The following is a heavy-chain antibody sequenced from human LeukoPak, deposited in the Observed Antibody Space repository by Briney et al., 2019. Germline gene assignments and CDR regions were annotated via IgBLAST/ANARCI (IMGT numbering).Heavy chain of an antibody. CDR2: MHPGDSET. J-gene: IGHJ4*02. CDR1: GYIFNNWW. Sequence: PGESLKISCKGSGYIFNNWWIGWVRQMPGKGLEWMGLMHPGDSETKYSSSFQDQVTMSVDKSISTAYLQWTSLKPSDTAIYYCARALYNWKDALDYWGQGTLVTVSS. CDR3: ARALYNWKDALDY. D-gene: IGHD1-20*01. V-gene: IGHV5-51*01.